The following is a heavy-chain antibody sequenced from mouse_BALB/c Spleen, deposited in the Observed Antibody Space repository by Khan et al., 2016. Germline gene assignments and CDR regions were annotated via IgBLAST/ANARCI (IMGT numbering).Heavy chain of an antibody. D-gene: IGHD3-1*01. CDR3: ARARFREAMDY. CDR2: NNPYIDGT. CDR1: GNTSTSYV. Sequence: VQLQQPGPELVKPGASVKMPCKASGNTSTSYVMHGVKQKPGQGFEGIGDNNPYIDGTKYNEKSKGKATLTSDKSASTAYMELSSRTSEDSAVDYCARARFREAMDYWGQGTSVTVSS. V-gene: IGHV1S136*01. J-gene: IGHJ4*01.